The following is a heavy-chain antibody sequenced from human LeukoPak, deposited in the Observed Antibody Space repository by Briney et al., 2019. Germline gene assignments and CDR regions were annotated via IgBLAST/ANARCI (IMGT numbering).Heavy chain of an antibody. J-gene: IGHJ4*02. D-gene: IGHD6-19*01. Sequence: GGSLRLSCAASGFTFISYAMNWVRQAPGKGLEWVSGISGSGGSTYYADSVKGRFTISRDNSKNTLYLQMNSLRAEDTAVYYCAKDREAVAGPGYFDYWGQGTLVTVSS. V-gene: IGHV3-23*01. CDR3: AKDREAVAGPGYFDY. CDR1: GFTFISYA. CDR2: ISGSGGST.